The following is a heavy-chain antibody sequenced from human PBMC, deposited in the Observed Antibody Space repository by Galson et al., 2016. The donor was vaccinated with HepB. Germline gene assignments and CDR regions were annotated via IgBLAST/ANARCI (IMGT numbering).Heavy chain of an antibody. CDR3: ARIKNWVYYFDY. CDR2: IYGSGNT. Sequence: SETLSLTCSVSGASISGHYWSWIRQPPGKALEWMGWIYGSGNTAYNPSLRGRITMSVDTSKNQLSLKLTSVTAADTALYFCARIKNWVYYFDYWGQGTLVSVSS. CDR1: GASISGHY. J-gene: IGHJ4*02. V-gene: IGHV4-4*09. D-gene: IGHD6-13*01.